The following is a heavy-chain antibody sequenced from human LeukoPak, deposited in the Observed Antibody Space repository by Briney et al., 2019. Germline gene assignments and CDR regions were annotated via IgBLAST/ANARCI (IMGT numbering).Heavy chain of an antibody. J-gene: IGHJ2*01. CDR2: IRSKANSYAT. CDR3: AKDLAYYYDSSGPIGWYFDL. Sequence: GGSLRLSCAASGFTFSGSAMHWVRQASGKGLEWVGRIRSKANSYATAYAASVKGRFTISRDDSKNTAYLQMNSLKTEDTAVYYCAKDLAYYYDSSGPIGWYFDLWGRGTLVTVSS. D-gene: IGHD3-22*01. CDR1: GFTFSGSA. V-gene: IGHV3-73*01.